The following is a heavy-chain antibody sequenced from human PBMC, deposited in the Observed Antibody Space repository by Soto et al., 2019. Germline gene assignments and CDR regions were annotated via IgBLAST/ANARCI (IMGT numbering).Heavy chain of an antibody. Sequence: GSLRLSCAASGFTFGTTDMSWVRQAPGEGLEWVSTIDGSGGITYYADSVKGRFTLSRDDSKNTVYLQMNGLEIEDTAMYYCVTRFTAVATARFDYWGQGTLVTVS. J-gene: IGHJ4*02. V-gene: IGHV3-23*05. CDR1: GFTFGTTD. D-gene: IGHD2-21*02. CDR2: IDGSGGIT. CDR3: VTRFTAVATARFDY.